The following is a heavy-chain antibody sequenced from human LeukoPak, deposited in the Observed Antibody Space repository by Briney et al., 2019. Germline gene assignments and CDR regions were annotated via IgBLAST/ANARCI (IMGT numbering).Heavy chain of an antibody. Sequence: PSETLSLTCAVYGGSFSGYYWSWIRQPPGKGLEWIGEINHSGSTNYNPSLKSRVTISVDTSKNQFSLKLSSVTAADTAVYYCAGRFGEHLFDYWGQGTLVTVSS. D-gene: IGHD3-10*01. CDR1: GGSFSGYY. CDR2: INHSGST. J-gene: IGHJ4*02. V-gene: IGHV4-34*01. CDR3: AGRFGEHLFDY.